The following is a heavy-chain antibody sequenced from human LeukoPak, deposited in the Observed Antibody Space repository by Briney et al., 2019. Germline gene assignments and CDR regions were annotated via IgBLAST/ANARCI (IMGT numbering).Heavy chain of an antibody. D-gene: IGHD6-19*01. J-gene: IGHJ4*02. V-gene: IGHV1-69*05. CDR2: IIPIFGTA. CDR3: ARGRIAVAGPDY. CDR1: GGTFNSYA. Sequence: SVKVSCKASGGTFNSYAISWVRQAPGQGLEWMGGIIPIFGTANYAQKFQGRVTITTDESTSTAYMELSSLRSEDTAVYYCARGRIAVAGPDYWGQGTLVTVSS.